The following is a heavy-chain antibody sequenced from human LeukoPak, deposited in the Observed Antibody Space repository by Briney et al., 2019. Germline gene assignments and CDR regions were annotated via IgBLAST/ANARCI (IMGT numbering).Heavy chain of an antibody. CDR2: INPNSGGT. CDR3: ARDHGILTGHPDY. J-gene: IGHJ4*02. CDR1: GYTFTGYY. V-gene: IGHV1-2*02. Sequence: GASVKVSCKASGYTFTGYYMHWVRQAPGQGLEWMGWINPNSGGTNYAQKFQGRVTMTRDTSISTAYMELSRLRSEDTAVYYCARDHGILTGHPDYWGQGTLVTVSS. D-gene: IGHD3-9*01.